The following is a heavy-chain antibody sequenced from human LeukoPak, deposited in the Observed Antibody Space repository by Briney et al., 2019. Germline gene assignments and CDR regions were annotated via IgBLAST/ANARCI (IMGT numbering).Heavy chain of an antibody. CDR3: AHXTWGNSGWYGLEFVY. Sequence: SGPTLVKPTQTLTLACTLSGVSVSTYGVGVGWIRQPPGKALEWLAPIDWDDDKRYSPSLKTRLTVTSDTYKNQVVLTMTDIEPVDTAPSYCAHXTWGNSGWYGLEFVYWGQGTLVTVSS. CDR2: IDWDDDK. D-gene: IGHD6-19*01. J-gene: IGHJ4*02. CDR1: GVSVSTYGVG. V-gene: IGHV2-5*02.